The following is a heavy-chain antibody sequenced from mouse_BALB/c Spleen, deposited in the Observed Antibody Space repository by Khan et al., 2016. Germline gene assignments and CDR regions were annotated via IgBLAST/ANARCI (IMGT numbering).Heavy chain of an antibody. V-gene: IGHV9-2-1*01. CDR2: INTETGEP. Sequence: QIQLVQSGPELKKPGETVKISCKASGYTFTDYSMHWVKQAPGKGLKWMGWINTETGEPTYADDFKGRFAFSLETSASTAYLQINNLKNEDTATYCCAREGLRRGYAMDYWGQGTSVTVSS. CDR3: AREGLRRGYAMDY. J-gene: IGHJ4*01. D-gene: IGHD2-4*01. CDR1: GYTFTDYS.